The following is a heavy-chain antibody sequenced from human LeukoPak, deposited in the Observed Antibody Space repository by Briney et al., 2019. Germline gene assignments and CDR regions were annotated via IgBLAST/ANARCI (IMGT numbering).Heavy chain of an antibody. J-gene: IGHJ4*02. CDR3: AKDPGAHDKHFDH. V-gene: IGHV3-30*02. Sequence: GGSLRLSCAASGFTFSSFAMHWVRQAPGKGLEWVAYIRYDGSNKSYADSVKGRFTISRDRSKNTLYLQMNSLRAEDTAVYYCAKDPGAHDKHFDHWGQGTLVTVSS. D-gene: IGHD3-10*01. CDR2: IRYDGSNK. CDR1: GFTFSSFA.